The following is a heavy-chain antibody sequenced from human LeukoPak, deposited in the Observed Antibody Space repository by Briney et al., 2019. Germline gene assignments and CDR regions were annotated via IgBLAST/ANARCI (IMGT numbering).Heavy chain of an antibody. CDR1: GGSFSGYY. V-gene: IGHV4-34*01. CDR3: ARAGLGTYYGTYYFDY. J-gene: IGHJ4*02. D-gene: IGHD1-26*01. CDR2: TNHSGST. Sequence: PSETLSLTCAVYGGSFSGYYWSWIRQPPGKGLEWIGETNHSGSTNYNPSLKSRVTISVDTSKNQFSLKLSSVTAADTAVCYCARAGLGTYYGTYYFDYWGQGTLVTVSS.